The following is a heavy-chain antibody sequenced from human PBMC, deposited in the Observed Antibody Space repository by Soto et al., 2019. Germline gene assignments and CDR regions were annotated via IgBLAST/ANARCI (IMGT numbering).Heavy chain of an antibody. V-gene: IGHV3-23*01. CDR2: ISGSGGST. CDR1: GFTFSSYA. Sequence: EVQLLESGGGLVQPGGSLRLSCAASGFTFSSYAMSWVRQAPGKGLEWVSAISGSGGSTYYADSVKGRFTISRDNSKNTLYLQMNSLRAEDTAVYYCAKEGYCSGGSCYYYYYYYYMDVWGKGTTVTVSS. D-gene: IGHD2-15*01. CDR3: AKEGYCSGGSCYYYYYYYYMDV. J-gene: IGHJ6*03.